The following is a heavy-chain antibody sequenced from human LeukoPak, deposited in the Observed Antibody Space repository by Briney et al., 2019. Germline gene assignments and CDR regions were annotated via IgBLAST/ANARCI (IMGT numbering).Heavy chain of an antibody. D-gene: IGHD6-19*01. CDR2: INPNSGGT. J-gene: IGHJ4*02. CDR1: GYTFTGYY. Sequence: ASVKVSCKASGYTFTGYYMHWVRQAPGQGLEWMGWINPNSGGTNYAQKFQGRVTMTRDTSISTAYMELSRLRSDDTAVYYCARARENRQWLTTWSQGTLVTVSS. CDR3: ARARENRQWLTT. V-gene: IGHV1-2*02.